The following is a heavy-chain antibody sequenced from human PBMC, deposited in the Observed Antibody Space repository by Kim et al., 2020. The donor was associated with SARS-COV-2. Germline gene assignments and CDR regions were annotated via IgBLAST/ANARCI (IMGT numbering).Heavy chain of an antibody. CDR1: GGSISSSSYY. Sequence: SETLSLTCTVSGGSISSSSYYWSWIRQPPGKGREWIGSFYYSGSTYYNPSLKGRVTISVDTSKTQFTLKLSSVTAADTAVYYCASDRGDIVVVPAATYNWFDPWGQGTLVTVSS. CDR2: FYYSGST. V-gene: IGHV4-39*06. CDR3: ASDRGDIVVVPAATYNWFDP. D-gene: IGHD2-2*01. J-gene: IGHJ5*02.